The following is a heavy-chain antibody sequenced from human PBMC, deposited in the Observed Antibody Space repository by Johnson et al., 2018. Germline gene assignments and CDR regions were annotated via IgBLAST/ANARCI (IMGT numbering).Heavy chain of an antibody. CDR2: IRSKAYGGTT. CDR1: GFTFGDYA. CDR3: ARTYDFWSGYYQYYYYMDV. D-gene: IGHD3-3*01. J-gene: IGHJ6*03. V-gene: IGHV3-49*03. Sequence: VQLVESGGGLVQPGRSLRLSCTASGFTFGDYAMSWFRQAPGKGLEWVGFIRSKAYGGTTEYAASVKGRFTISRDDSKSIAYLQMNSLKTEDTAVYYCARTYDFWSGYYQYYYYMDVWGKGTTVTVSS.